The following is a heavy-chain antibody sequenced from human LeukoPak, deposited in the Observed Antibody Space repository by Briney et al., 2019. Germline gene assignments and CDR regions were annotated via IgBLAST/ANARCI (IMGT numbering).Heavy chain of an antibody. V-gene: IGHV4-59*01. D-gene: IGHD3-3*01. J-gene: IGHJ5*02. Sequence: LETLSLTCTVSGGSISSYYWSWIRQPPGKGLEWIGYIYYSGSTNYNPSLKGRVTISVDTSKNQFSPKLSSVTAADTAVYYCARGTGDFWSGLTWFDPWGQGTLVTVSS. CDR3: ARGTGDFWSGLTWFDP. CDR1: GGSISSYY. CDR2: IYYSGST.